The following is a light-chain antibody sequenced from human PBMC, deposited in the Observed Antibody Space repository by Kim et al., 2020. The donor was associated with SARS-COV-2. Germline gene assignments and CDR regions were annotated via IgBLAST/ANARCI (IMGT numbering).Light chain of an antibody. CDR2: DAA. CDR3: QQRGTWPPALT. CDR1: HQFDIN. V-gene: IGKV3-11*01. J-gene: IGKJ4*01. Sequence: PGESATLSRKDSHQFDINLGWYQQTPGQPPRLLIYDAAIRAAGNPDRFSGSGAGTDFTLTIGSLAPEDFAVYYCQQRGTWPPALTFGGGTKVDIK.